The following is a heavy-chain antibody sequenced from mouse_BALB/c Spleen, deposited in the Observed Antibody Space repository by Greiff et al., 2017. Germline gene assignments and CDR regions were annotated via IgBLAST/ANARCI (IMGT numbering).Heavy chain of an antibody. CDR1: GFSLTSYG. J-gene: IGHJ3*01. CDR2: IWAGGST. CDR3: AREYGNYDGFAY. V-gene: IGHV2-9*02. Sequence: QVQLKESGPGLVAPSQSLSITCTVSGFSLTSYGVHWVRQPPGKGLEWLGVIWAGGSTNYNSALMSRLSISKDNSKSQVFLKMNSLQTDDTAMYYCAREYGNYDGFAYWGQGTLVTVSA. D-gene: IGHD2-1*01.